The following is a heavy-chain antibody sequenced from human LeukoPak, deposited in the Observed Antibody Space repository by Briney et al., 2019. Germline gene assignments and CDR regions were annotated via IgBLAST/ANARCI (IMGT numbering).Heavy chain of an antibody. D-gene: IGHD2-21*01. Sequence: ASVKVSCKASGYTFTGYYLHWVRQTTGQGLEWMGWMNPKSGNTGYAQKFQGRVTMTRNTSISTAYMELRSLRSDDTAVYYCALDCGGDCYPRTIDYWGQGTLVTVSS. CDR3: ALDCGGDCYPRTIDY. V-gene: IGHV1-8*02. CDR1: GYTFTGYY. J-gene: IGHJ4*02. CDR2: MNPKSGNT.